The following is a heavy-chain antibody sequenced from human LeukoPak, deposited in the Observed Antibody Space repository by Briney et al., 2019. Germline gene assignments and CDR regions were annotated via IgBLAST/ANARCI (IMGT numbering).Heavy chain of an antibody. J-gene: IGHJ4*02. V-gene: IGHV1-18*01. CDR1: GGTFSSYA. Sequence: ASVKVSCKASGGTFSSYAISWVRQAPGQGLEWMGWISAYNGNTNYAQKLQGRVTMTTDTSTSTAYMELRSLRSDDTAVYYCARILGAYFDYWGQGTLVTVSS. CDR2: ISAYNGNT. CDR3: ARILGAYFDY. D-gene: IGHD3-16*01.